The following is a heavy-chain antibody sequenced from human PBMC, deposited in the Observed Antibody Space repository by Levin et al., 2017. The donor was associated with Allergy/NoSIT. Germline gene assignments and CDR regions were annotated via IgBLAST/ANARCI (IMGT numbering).Heavy chain of an antibody. Sequence: GESLKISCAASGFTFSSYGMHWVRQAPGKGLEWVAVISYDGSNKYYADSVKGRFTISRDNSKNTLYLQMNSLRAEDTAVYYCAKDRRDTAMVGTHFDYWGQGTLVTVSS. CDR1: GFTFSSYG. V-gene: IGHV3-30*18. CDR2: ISYDGSNK. J-gene: IGHJ4*02. D-gene: IGHD5-18*01. CDR3: AKDRRDTAMVGTHFDY.